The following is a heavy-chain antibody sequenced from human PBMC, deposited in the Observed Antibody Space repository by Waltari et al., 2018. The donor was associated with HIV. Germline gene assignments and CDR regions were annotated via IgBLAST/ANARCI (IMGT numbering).Heavy chain of an antibody. D-gene: IGHD3-10*01. CDR1: GLTFSSYS. V-gene: IGHV3-30*01. J-gene: IGHJ5*02. Sequence: QVQLVESGGGVVQPGRSLRLSCAASGLTFSSYSMHWVRQAPGKGLEWVAVISYDGSNKYYADSVKGRFTIARDNSKNTLYLQMNSLRAEDTAVYYCARGVIGLWFGASWFDPWGQGTLVTVSS. CDR2: ISYDGSNK. CDR3: ARGVIGLWFGASWFDP.